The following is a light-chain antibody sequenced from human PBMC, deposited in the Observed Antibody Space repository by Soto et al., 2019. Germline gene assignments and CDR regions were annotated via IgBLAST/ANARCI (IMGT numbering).Light chain of an antibody. CDR3: QQYGNSPPYT. CDR1: QTTSDSY. Sequence: EIGLTQSPGTLSLSPGERATLSCRASQTTSDSYLGWYQQKPGQAPRLLIYDTSNRATGIPDRFSGSVSGTDFTLTISGLEPEDFAVYYCQQYGNSPPYTFGQGTTLEI. V-gene: IGKV3-20*01. CDR2: DTS. J-gene: IGKJ2*01.